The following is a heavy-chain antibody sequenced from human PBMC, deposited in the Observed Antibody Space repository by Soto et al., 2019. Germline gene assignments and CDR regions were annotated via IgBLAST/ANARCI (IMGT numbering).Heavy chain of an antibody. D-gene: IGHD5-18*01. J-gene: IGHJ4*02. CDR2: TNAGNGNT. CDR1: GYPFTSAA. V-gene: IGHV1-3*01. CDR3: AREKAYSYGYWRYFDY. Sequence: GSVKVSFKASGYPFTSAAMHLLRQAAGQRPEWMGWTNAGNGNTKYSQKFQGRVTITRDTSASTAYMELSSLRSEDTAVYYCAREKAYSYGYWRYFDYWGQGTMVTVSS.